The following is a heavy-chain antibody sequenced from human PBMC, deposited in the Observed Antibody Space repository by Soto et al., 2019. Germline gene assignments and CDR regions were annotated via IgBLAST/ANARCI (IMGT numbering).Heavy chain of an antibody. CDR2: ISGSGGST. J-gene: IGHJ4*02. Sequence: GGSLRLSCTASGFPLSSYAMSWVRQAPGKGLEWVSVISGSGGSTYYADSVKGRFTLSRDNSKNTLYLQMNSLRAEDTAVYYCAKEGYSGYDPTYYFDYWGQGTLVTVSS. CDR3: AKEGYSGYDPTYYFDY. V-gene: IGHV3-23*01. CDR1: GFPLSSYA. D-gene: IGHD5-12*01.